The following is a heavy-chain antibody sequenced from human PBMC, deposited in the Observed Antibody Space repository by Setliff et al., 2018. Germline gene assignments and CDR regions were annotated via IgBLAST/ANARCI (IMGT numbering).Heavy chain of an antibody. CDR2: RHDNGER. J-gene: IGHJ6*03. D-gene: IGHD2-2*01. V-gene: IGHV4-59*11. CDR3: ARAGEGPAALHYYYYMDV. Sequence: PSETLSLTCTVSPGSISRHYWSWFRQAPGKGLEWIGYRHDNGERDYNPSLGSRVTISVDTSKNQFSLKLSSVTAADTAVYYCARAGEGPAALHYYYYMDVWGKGTTVTVSS. CDR1: PGSISRHY.